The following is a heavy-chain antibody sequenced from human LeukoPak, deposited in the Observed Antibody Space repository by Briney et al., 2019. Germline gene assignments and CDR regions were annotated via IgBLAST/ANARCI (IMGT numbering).Heavy chain of an antibody. CDR3: VRGSTLRHYQY. CDR2: IYYSGST. D-gene: IGHD3-16*01. J-gene: IGHJ4*02. Sequence: SETLSLTCTVSGGSISSTTYYWGWIRRPPGKGLEWIGSIYYSGSTYYNPSLKSRVTVSVDTSKNQFSLKLSSVTAPDTAVYYCVRGSTLRHYQYWGQGTLVTVSS. V-gene: IGHV4-39*01. CDR1: GGSISSTTYY.